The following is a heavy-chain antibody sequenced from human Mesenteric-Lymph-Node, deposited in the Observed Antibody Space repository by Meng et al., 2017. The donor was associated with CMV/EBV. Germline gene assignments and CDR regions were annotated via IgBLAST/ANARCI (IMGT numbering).Heavy chain of an antibody. CDR3: ARFCTNGLCYTPLWGYSFYGMDV. Sequence: GESLKISCAASGFTFSSYGMHWVRQAPGKGLEWVAFIRYDGGNKYYADSVKGRFTISRDNSKNSLYLHMNSLRAEDSAVYYCARFCTNGLCYTPLWGYSFYGMDVWGQGTTVTVSS. J-gene: IGHJ6*02. D-gene: IGHD2-8*01. V-gene: IGHV3-30*02. CDR1: GFTFSSYG. CDR2: IRYDGGNK.